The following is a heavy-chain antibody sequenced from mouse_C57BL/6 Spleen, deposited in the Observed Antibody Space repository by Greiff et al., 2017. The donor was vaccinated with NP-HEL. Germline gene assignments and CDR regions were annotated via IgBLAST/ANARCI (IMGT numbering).Heavy chain of an antibody. J-gene: IGHJ3*01. CDR2: IDPSDSYT. D-gene: IGHD1-1*01. V-gene: IGHV1-69*01. Sequence: VQLQQPGAELVMPGASVKLSCKAPGYTFTSYWMHWVKQRPGQGLEWIGEIDPSDSYTNYNQKFKGKSTLTVDKSSSTAYMQLSSLTSEDSAVYYCARRVYYGSSYSWFAYWGQGTLVTVSA. CDR3: ARRVYYGSSYSWFAY. CDR1: GYTFTSYW.